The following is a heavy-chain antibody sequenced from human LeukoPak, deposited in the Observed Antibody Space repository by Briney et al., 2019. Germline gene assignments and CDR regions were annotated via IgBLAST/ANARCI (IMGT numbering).Heavy chain of an antibody. V-gene: IGHV3-7*01. CDR3: ARGSTAGYNSSWYGFRN. CDR2: INQDGSEK. CDR1: GFTFSAYW. D-gene: IGHD6-13*01. J-gene: IGHJ1*01. Sequence: GGSLRPSCAASGFTFSAYWMSWVRQAPGKGLEWVANINQDGSEKYYVDSVKGRFTISRDNAKNSLFLQMGSLRVEDTAVYYCARGSTAGYNSSWYGFRNWGQGTLVSVSS.